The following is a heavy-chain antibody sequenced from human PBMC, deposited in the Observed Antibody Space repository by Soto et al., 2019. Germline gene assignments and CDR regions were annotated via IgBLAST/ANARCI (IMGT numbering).Heavy chain of an antibody. CDR1: GGTFSSSA. J-gene: IGHJ4*02. V-gene: IGHV1-18*01. D-gene: IGHD6-25*01. CDR3: AREMWTRSGPQNFFDY. CDR2: ISPSSGYT. Sequence: ASVKVSCKASGGTFSSSAISLVRLVPGQGLEWMGYISPSSGYTTYAPNLQERVIMTTDSSTTTVYMELRSLTSDDTAVYYCAREMWTRSGPQNFFDYWGQGALVTVSS.